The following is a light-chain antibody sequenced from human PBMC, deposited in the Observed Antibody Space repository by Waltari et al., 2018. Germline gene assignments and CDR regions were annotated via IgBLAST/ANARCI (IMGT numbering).Light chain of an antibody. CDR2: AAS. CDR3: QQSYSTPIT. CDR1: QSISSY. J-gene: IGKJ5*01. Sequence: DIQMIQSPSSLSASVGDSATITCRASQSISSYLNWYQQKPGKAPKLLIYAASSLQSGVPSRFSGSGSGTDFTLTISSLQPEDFATYYCQQSYSTPITFGQGTRLEIK. V-gene: IGKV1-39*01.